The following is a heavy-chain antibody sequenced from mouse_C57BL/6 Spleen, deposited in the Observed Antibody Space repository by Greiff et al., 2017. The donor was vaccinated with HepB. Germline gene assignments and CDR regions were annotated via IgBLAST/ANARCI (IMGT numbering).Heavy chain of an antibody. Sequence: VQLQQPGAELVRPGSSVKLSCKASGYTFTSYWMHWVKQRPIQGLEWIGNIDPSDSETHYNQKFKDKATLTVDKSSSTAYMQLSSLTSEDSAVYYCARIYDGYYVYFDVWGTGTTVTVSS. CDR2: IDPSDSET. CDR1: GYTFTSYW. D-gene: IGHD2-3*01. V-gene: IGHV1-52*01. J-gene: IGHJ1*03. CDR3: ARIYDGYYVYFDV.